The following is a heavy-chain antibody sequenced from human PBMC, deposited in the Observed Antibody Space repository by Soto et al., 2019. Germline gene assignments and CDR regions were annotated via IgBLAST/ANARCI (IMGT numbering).Heavy chain of an antibody. CDR1: GFTFSSYG. CDR2: IWLDGSNK. V-gene: IGHV3-33*01. CDR3: ARGLWSFDY. Sequence: QVQLVESGGGVVQPGRSLRLSCAASGFTFSSYGMHWVRQAPGKGLEWVAVIWLDGSNKYYADSVKGRFTISRDNSKNALFLQMNIRRAEDTAVYYCARGLWSFDYWGQANLVTVSS. J-gene: IGHJ4*02. D-gene: IGHD5-18*01.